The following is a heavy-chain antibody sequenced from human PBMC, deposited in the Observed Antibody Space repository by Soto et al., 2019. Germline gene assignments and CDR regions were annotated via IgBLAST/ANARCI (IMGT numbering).Heavy chain of an antibody. CDR1: GFTFRSFT. CDR2: ISSNSAYI. Sequence: GGSLRLSCAASGFTFRSFTMNWVRQAPGKGLEWVSTISSNSAYIYYTDALRGRFTISRDNAKNSLHLQMNSLRAEDTAVYYCTRDASRDSSARGWFDPWGPGTLVTFS. V-gene: IGHV3-21*01. J-gene: IGHJ5*02. D-gene: IGHD6-13*01. CDR3: TRDASRDSSARGWFDP.